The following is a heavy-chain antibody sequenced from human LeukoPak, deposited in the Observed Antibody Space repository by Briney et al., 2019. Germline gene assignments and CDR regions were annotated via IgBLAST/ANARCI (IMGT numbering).Heavy chain of an antibody. D-gene: IGHD6-13*01. V-gene: IGHV4-59*01. CDR3: ARGGGISHYYYYMDV. Sequence: SETLSLTCTVSGGSIISYYWSWLRQPPGKGLEWIGYIYYSGSTNYNPSLKSRVNISVDTSKNQFSLKLSSVTAADTAVYYCARGGGISHYYYYMDVWGKGTTVTISS. CDR1: GGSIISYY. J-gene: IGHJ6*03. CDR2: IYYSGST.